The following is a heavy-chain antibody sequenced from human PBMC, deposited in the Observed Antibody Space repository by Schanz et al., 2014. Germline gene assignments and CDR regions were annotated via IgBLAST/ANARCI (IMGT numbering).Heavy chain of an antibody. D-gene: IGHD4-17*01. CDR3: AKDMHKDYGGKPQAFDI. CDR2: IRGSGGST. CDR1: AFALNNYD. Sequence: DVQLLESGGGLVQPWGSLRLSCAASAFALNNYDMTWVRQAPGKGLEWVSCIRGSGGSTLYADSVQGRFTISRDNSKNTLDLQMNSLRDEDTALYYCAKDMHKDYGGKPQAFDIWGQGTMVTVSS. J-gene: IGHJ3*02. V-gene: IGHV3-23*01.